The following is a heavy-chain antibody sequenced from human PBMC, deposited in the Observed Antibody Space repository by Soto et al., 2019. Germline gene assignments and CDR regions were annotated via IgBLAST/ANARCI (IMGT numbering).Heavy chain of an antibody. CDR1: GFTFSSYG. D-gene: IGHD2-8*01. J-gene: IGHJ6*02. CDR2: IWYDGSNK. CDR3: AKDKMVYADYYYYGMDV. Sequence: SGGSLRLSCAASGFTFSSYGMHWVRQAPGKGLEWVAVIWYDGSNKYYADSVKGRFTISRDNSKNTLYLQMNSLRAEDTAVYYCAKDKMVYADYYYYGMDVWGQGTTVTVSS. V-gene: IGHV3-33*06.